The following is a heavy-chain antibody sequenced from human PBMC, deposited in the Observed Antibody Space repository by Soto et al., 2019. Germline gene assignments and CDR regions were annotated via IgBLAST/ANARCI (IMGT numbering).Heavy chain of an antibody. D-gene: IGHD5-12*01. CDR1: GGSISSYC. CDR3: ARPGSGYDLWAFDY. V-gene: IGHV4-59*08. Sequence: ASETLSLTCTVAGGSISSYCWSWIRQPPGKGLEWIGYIYYSGSTNYNPSLKSRVTISVDTSKNQFSLKLSSVTAADTAVYYCARPGSGYDLWAFDYWGQGTLVTAPQ. J-gene: IGHJ4*02. CDR2: IYYSGST.